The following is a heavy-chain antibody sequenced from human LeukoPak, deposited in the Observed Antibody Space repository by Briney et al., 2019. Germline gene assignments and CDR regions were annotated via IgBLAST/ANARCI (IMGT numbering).Heavy chain of an antibody. V-gene: IGHV1-24*01. Sequence: ASVKVSCKVSGYTLTELSMHWVRQAPGKGLEWMGGFDPEDGETIYAQKFQGRVTMTEDTSTDTAYMELSSLGSEDTAVYYCATPSDYGDSKFFDYWGQGTLVTVSS. D-gene: IGHD4-17*01. CDR1: GYTLTELS. J-gene: IGHJ4*02. CDR2: FDPEDGET. CDR3: ATPSDYGDSKFFDY.